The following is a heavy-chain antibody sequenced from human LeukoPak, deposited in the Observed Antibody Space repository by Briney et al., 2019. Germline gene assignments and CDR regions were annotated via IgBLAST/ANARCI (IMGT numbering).Heavy chain of an antibody. Sequence: SETLSLTCTVSGGSISSSSYYWGRIRQPPGKGLEWIGEIYHSGSTNYNPSLKSRVTISVDKSKNQFSLKLSSVTAADTAVYYCAREVEDYYYYYMDVWGKGTTVTVSS. CDR3: AREVEDYYYYYMDV. J-gene: IGHJ6*03. V-gene: IGHV4-39*07. CDR1: GGSISSSSYY. CDR2: IYHSGST.